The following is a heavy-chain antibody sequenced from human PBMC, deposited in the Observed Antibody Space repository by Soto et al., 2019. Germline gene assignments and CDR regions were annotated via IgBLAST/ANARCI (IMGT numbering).Heavy chain of an antibody. CDR1: GFTFSSYA. CDR3: AKDPSRRDGYNVGY. J-gene: IGHJ4*02. D-gene: IGHD5-12*01. Sequence: VGSLRLSCAASGFTFSSYAMSWVRQAPGKGLEWVSAISGSGGSTYYADSVKGRFTISRDNSKNTLYLQMNSLRAEDTAVYYCAKDPSRRDGYNVGYWGQGTLVTVSS. CDR2: ISGSGGST. V-gene: IGHV3-23*01.